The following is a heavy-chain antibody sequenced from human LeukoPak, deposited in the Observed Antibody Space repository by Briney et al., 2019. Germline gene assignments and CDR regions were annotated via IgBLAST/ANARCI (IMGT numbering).Heavy chain of an antibody. J-gene: IGHJ5*02. CDR2: IDYSGTT. CDR3: ARLPTGFPNWFDP. Sequence: SETLSLTCSVSGGSIISSSYNWGWIRQAPGKGLEWIGTIDYSGTTYYNPSLQSRVTISVDTSKNEFSLKVNSVTAADTAVYYCARLPTGFPNWFDPWGQGTRVTVSS. CDR1: GGSIISSSYN. V-gene: IGHV4-39*01. D-gene: IGHD2-8*02.